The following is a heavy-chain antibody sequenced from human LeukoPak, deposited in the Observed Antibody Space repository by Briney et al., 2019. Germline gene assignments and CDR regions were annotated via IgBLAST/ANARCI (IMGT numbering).Heavy chain of an antibody. CDR3: ARAPYCGGDCYRPGGMDV. CDR1: GFIFSNYW. J-gene: IGHJ6*02. CDR2: IKQDGSEK. Sequence: GGSLRLSCAASGFIFSNYWMSWVRQAPGKGLEWVANIKQDGSEKYYVDSVKGRFTISRDNAKNSVYMQMNSLRAEDTAVYYCARAPYCGGDCYRPGGMDVWGQGTTVTVSS. D-gene: IGHD2-21*02. V-gene: IGHV3-7*01.